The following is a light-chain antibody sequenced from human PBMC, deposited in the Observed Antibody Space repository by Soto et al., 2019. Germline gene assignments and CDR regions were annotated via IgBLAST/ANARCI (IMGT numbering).Light chain of an antibody. CDR1: QSVGTLY. CDR3: QQSYSSWAT. V-gene: IGKV3-20*01. CDR2: GTS. Sequence: IVLTQSPGTLSLSPGDRATLSCRASQSVGTLYLAWYQQKPGQAPRLLISGTSTRATGIPDRFSGSASGTDFTLTISRLEPEDFASYCCQQSYSSWATFGGGTKVEIQ. J-gene: IGKJ4*01.